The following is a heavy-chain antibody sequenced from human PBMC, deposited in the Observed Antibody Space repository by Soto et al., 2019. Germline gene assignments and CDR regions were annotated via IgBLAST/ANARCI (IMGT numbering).Heavy chain of an antibody. V-gene: IGHV4-4*02. CDR1: GASISSSNW. J-gene: IGHJ4*02. Sequence: QVQLQESGPGLVKPSGTLSLTCAVSGASISSSNWWSWVRQPPGKGLEWIGEIYHSGSTNYNPSLKSRATIXLDKAKNQFSLKLSSVTAADTAVYYCARGAMWPPRATVTLVDWGQGALVTVSS. D-gene: IGHD4-17*01. CDR3: ARGAMWPPRATVTLVD. CDR2: IYHSGST.